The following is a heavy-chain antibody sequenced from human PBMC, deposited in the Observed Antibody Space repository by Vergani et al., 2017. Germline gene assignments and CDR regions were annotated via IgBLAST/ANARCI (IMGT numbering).Heavy chain of an antibody. CDR3: ATDLPEYGSGWSGPHAFDY. Sequence: EVQLLESGGGLVQPGGSLRLSCAASGFTFSTYAMSWVRQAPGKGLEWVSTISGSGGSTYDADSVKGRFTISRDKSKNTLYLQINSLRAEDTAVYYCATDLPEYGSGWSGPHAFDYWGQGTLVTVSS. J-gene: IGHJ4*02. V-gene: IGHV3-23*01. CDR2: ISGSGGST. D-gene: IGHD6-19*01. CDR1: GFTFSTYA.